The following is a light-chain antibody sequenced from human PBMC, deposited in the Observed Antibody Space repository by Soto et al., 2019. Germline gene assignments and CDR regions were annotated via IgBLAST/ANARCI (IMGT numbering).Light chain of an antibody. J-gene: IGKJ1*01. V-gene: IGKV3-15*01. Sequence: EVVMTQSPATLSVSPGEWATLSCRASQSVRSNLAWYQQRPGQAPRLLIYAASTRATGIPARFSGSGSGTEFTLTIDSLQSEDFAVYYCQQYNNWPRTFGQGTKVDIK. CDR1: QSVRSN. CDR3: QQYNNWPRT. CDR2: AAS.